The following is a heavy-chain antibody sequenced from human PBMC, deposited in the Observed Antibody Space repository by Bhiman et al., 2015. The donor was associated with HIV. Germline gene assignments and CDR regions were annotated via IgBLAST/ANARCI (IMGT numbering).Heavy chain of an antibody. CDR3: ATSPAILYYFDS. J-gene: IGHJ4*02. Sequence: EVQLVESGGGLVQPGGSLRLSCVASGFTFSNYWMSWVRQAPGKGLEWVANIKQDGSEKYYVDSVKGRFTISRDNAKNSLSLQMNNLRAEDTAVYYCATSPAILYYFDSWGQGSLVTVSS. CDR2: IKQDGSEK. V-gene: IGHV3-7*01. D-gene: IGHD2-2*01. CDR1: GFTFSNYW.